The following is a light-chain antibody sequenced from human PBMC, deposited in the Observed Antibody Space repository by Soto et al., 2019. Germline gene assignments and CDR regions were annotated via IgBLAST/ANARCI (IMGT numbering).Light chain of an antibody. V-gene: IGLV2-14*01. CDR1: SSAVGGYNS. CDR3: SSFTSSMTNV. J-gene: IGLJ1*01. CDR2: DVT. Sequence: QYVLTPPASVSGSPGQSITISCTGTSSAVGGYNSVSWYQQHPGKAPKLILYDVTDRPSGVSYRFSGSKSGNTASLTISGLQAADEADYFCSSFTSSMTNVFGSGTKVTVL.